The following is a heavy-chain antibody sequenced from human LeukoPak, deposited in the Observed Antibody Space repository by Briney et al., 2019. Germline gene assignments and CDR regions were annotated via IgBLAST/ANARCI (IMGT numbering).Heavy chain of an antibody. J-gene: IGHJ4*02. V-gene: IGHV3-7*03. CDR3: AKDREYYDFWSGYDTFDY. CDR1: GFTFSSYW. Sequence: PGGSLRLSCAASGFTFSSYWMSWVRQAPGRGLEWVANIKQDGSEKYYVDSVKGRFTISRDNSKNTLYLQVNSLRAEDTAVYYCAKDREYYDFWSGYDTFDYWGQGTLVTVSS. CDR2: IKQDGSEK. D-gene: IGHD3-3*01.